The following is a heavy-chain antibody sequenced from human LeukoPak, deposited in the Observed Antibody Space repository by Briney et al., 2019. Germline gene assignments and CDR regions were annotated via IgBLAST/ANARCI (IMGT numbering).Heavy chain of an antibody. Sequence: GGSLRLSCAASGFTFSSHNMNWVRQAPGKGLEWVSYISSSSTTIYQADSVKGRFTISRDHAKNSLYLQMNSLRAEDTAVYYCARALSYCSSTSCSLYYYYYYMDAWGKGTTVTVSS. CDR1: GFTFSSHN. CDR3: ARALSYCSSTSCSLYYYYYYMDA. J-gene: IGHJ6*03. CDR2: ISSSSTTI. V-gene: IGHV3-48*01. D-gene: IGHD2-2*01.